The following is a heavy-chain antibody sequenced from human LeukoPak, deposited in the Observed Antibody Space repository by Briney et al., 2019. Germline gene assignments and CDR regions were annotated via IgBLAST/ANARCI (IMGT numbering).Heavy chain of an antibody. CDR1: GFTVGGSH. D-gene: IGHD2-8*01. Sequence: PGGSLRLSCAASGFTVGGSHMSWIRQAPGKGLEWVSLIYSHGNIHYADSVKGRFTIFTDISKNSLYLQINSLRAEDTALYYCVRADNGFDQWGQGALVTVSS. V-gene: IGHV3-53*01. J-gene: IGHJ4*02. CDR2: IYSHGNI. CDR3: VRADNGFDQ.